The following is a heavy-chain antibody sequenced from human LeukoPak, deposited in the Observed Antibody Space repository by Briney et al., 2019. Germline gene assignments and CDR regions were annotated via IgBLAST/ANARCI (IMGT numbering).Heavy chain of an antibody. D-gene: IGHD4-17*01. V-gene: IGHV4-59*01. CDR1: GGSISSYY. CDR2: IYYSGST. J-gene: IGHJ6*02. CDR3: AREPYGDHYYGMGV. Sequence: SETLSLTCTVSGGSISSYYWSWIRQPPGKGLEWIGYIYYSGSTNYNPSLKSRVTISVDTSKNQFSLKLSSVTAADTAVYYCAREPYGDHYYGMGVWGQGTTVTVSS.